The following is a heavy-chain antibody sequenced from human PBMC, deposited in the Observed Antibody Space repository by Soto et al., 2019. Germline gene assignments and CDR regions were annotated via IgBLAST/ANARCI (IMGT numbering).Heavy chain of an antibody. V-gene: IGHV1-46*01. J-gene: IGHJ6*02. CDR2: INPSGGST. Sequence: ASVKVSCKASGYTFTSYYMHWVRQAPGQGLEWMGIINPSGGSTSYAQKFQGRVTMTRDTSTSTVYMELSSLRSEDTAVYYCAVQAVAWDLYYYYYGMDVWGQGTTVTV. CDR1: GYTFTSYY. D-gene: IGHD5-12*01. CDR3: AVQAVAWDLYYYYYGMDV.